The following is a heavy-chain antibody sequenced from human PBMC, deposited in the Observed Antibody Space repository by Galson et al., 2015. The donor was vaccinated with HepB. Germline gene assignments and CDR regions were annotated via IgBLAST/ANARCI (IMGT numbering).Heavy chain of an antibody. J-gene: IGHJ4*02. CDR3: ARDFVQWFGELYNVGADY. Sequence: SVKVSCKASGYTFTSYGISWVRQAPGQGLEWMGWISAYNGNTNYAQKLQGRVTMTTDTSTSTAYMELRSLRSDDTAVYYCARDFVQWFGELYNVGADYWGQGTLVTVSS. D-gene: IGHD3-10*01. CDR2: ISAYNGNT. CDR1: GYTFTSYG. V-gene: IGHV1-18*04.